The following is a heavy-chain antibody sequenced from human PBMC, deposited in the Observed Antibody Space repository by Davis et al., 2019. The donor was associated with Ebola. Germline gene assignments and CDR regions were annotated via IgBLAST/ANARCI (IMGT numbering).Heavy chain of an antibody. D-gene: IGHD3-10*01. CDR3: ARAPTWSELNYYCFDY. J-gene: IGHJ4*02. Sequence: ASVKVSCKASGYAFTSYYIHWVRQAAGQGLEWMGWMNPNSGNTGYAQKFQGRVTMTRNTSIGTAYMELSSLRSEDTAVYYCARAPTWSELNYYCFDYWGQGTLVTVSS. CDR1: GYAFTSYY. CDR2: MNPNSGNT. V-gene: IGHV1-8*02.